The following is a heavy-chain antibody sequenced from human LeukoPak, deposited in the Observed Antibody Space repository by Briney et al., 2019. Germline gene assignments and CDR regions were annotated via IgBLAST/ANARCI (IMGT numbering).Heavy chain of an antibody. D-gene: IGHD2-15*01. CDR3: TTSGGSCCTDY. V-gene: IGHV3-15*01. CDR1: GFTFSNAW. Sequence: GGALRLSCAASGFTFSNAWMSWGRQAPGKGLEWGGRIKSKTDGGTTDYAAPVKGRFTISRDDSKNTLYLQMNSLKTEDTAVYYCTTSGGSCCTDYWGQGTLVTVSS. J-gene: IGHJ4*02. CDR2: IKSKTDGGTT.